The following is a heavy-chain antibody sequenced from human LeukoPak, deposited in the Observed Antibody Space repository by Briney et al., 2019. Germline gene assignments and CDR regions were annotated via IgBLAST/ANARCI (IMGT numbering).Heavy chain of an antibody. V-gene: IGHV3-66*01. J-gene: IGHJ3*02. CDR2: IYSGGST. D-gene: IGHD6-6*01. Sequence: GGSLRLSCAASGFTFSNAWMSWVRQAPGKGLEWVSVIYSGGSTYYADSVKGRFTISRDNAKNSLYLQMNSLRADDTAVYYCSVVADAFDMWGPGTMVTVSS. CDR1: GFTFSNAW. CDR3: SVVADAFDM.